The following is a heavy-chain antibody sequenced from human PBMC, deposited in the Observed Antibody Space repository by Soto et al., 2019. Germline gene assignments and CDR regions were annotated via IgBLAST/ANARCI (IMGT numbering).Heavy chain of an antibody. D-gene: IGHD1-26*01. CDR3: ARWIVGATTRFPDY. V-gene: IGHV1-69*13. J-gene: IGHJ4*02. CDR2: IIPIFGTA. CDR1: GGTFSSYA. Sequence: GASVKVSCKASGGTFSSYAISWVRQAPGQGLEWMGGIIPIFGTANYAQKFQGRVTITADESTSTAYMELSSLRSEDTAVYYCARWIVGATTRFPDYWGQGTLVTVSS.